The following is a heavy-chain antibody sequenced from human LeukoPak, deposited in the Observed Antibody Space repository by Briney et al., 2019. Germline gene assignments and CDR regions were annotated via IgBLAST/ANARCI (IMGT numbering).Heavy chain of an antibody. V-gene: IGHV3-53*01. CDR2: IYSGGST. Sequence: PGGSLRLSCAASGFTVSSNYMSWVRQAPGKGLEWVSVIYSGGSTYYADSVKGRFTISRDNSKNTLYLQVSSLRAEDTAVYYCATWAFRSSSYISGIDYWGQGTLVTVSS. CDR1: GFTVSSNY. J-gene: IGHJ4*02. CDR3: ATWAFRSSSYISGIDY. D-gene: IGHD6-6*01.